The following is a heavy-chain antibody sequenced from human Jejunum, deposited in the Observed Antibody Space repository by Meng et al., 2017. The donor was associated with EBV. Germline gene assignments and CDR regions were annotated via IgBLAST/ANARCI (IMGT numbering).Heavy chain of an antibody. V-gene: IGHV3-15*01. CDR2: IKRTTDGGTT. CDR1: GFTFTNSH. D-gene: IGHD3-16*01. Sequence: EGRVVWSGGGLVKPGEFLSLSCAAAGFTFTNSHMTWVRQAPGKGLEWVGRIKRTTDGGTTDYAAPVKGRFTISRDDSKNTLYLQMNSLKTEDTAVYYCTDVGGDMIWGQGILVTVSS. CDR3: TDVGGDMI. J-gene: IGHJ4*02.